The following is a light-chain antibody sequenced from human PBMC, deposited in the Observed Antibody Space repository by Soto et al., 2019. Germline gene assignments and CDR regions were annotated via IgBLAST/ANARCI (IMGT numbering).Light chain of an antibody. CDR2: EVS. CDR3: NSYTGSSTYV. Sequence: QSALTQPPSVSGSPGQSVAISCTGTSSDVGSYNRVSWYQQPPGAAPKLMIYEVSNRPSGVLDRFSGSKSGNTASLTISGLQAEDEADYYCNSYTGSSTYVFGTGTQLTVL. CDR1: SSDVGSYNR. J-gene: IGLJ1*01. V-gene: IGLV2-18*02.